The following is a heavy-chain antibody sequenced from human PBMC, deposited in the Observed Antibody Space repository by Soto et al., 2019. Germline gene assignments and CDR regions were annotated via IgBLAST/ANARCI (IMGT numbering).Heavy chain of an antibody. CDR3: ADRRYAIEAAARGAFDF. J-gene: IGHJ3*01. D-gene: IGHD2-8*01. V-gene: IGHV2-5*02. CDR1: GFSLSTSGVG. Sequence: QITLKESGPTLVKPTQTLTLTCTFSGFSLSTSGVGVGWIRQPPGKALEWLALIYWDDDKRYSPSLKSRLTIPKDTSKNQVVLTVTDMDPVDTATYYCADRRYAIEAAARGAFDFWGQGTIVTVSS. CDR2: IYWDDDK.